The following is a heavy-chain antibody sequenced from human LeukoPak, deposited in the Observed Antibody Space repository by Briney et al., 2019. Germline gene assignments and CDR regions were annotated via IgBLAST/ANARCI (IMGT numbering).Heavy chain of an antibody. V-gene: IGHV3-74*01. CDR1: GVTFSNIW. D-gene: IGHD3-22*01. J-gene: IGHJ4*02. Sequence: GGSLRLSCEASGVTFSNIWMYWVRQAPGKGLDWVALINPDGSITTYADSVKGRFTISRDNAKNTLYLQMNGLRAEDTAVYYCSRSAYYDGSGNYYDYWGQGTLVTVSS. CDR3: SRSAYYDGSGNYYDY. CDR2: INPDGSIT.